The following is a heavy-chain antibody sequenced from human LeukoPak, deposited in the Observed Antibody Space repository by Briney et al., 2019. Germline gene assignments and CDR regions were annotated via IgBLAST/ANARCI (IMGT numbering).Heavy chain of an antibody. V-gene: IGHV3-7*01. Sequence: GGSLRLSCAASGIIVSRYWMTWVRQAPGKGLEWVADIKEDGSEKHYVDSVKGRFTISRDNAENSLYLQMNSLRAEDTAIYYCARDLGVCSGCTCYPVYDYWGQGIPVTVSS. CDR3: ARDLGVCSGCTCYPVYDY. J-gene: IGHJ4*02. CDR1: GIIVSRYW. D-gene: IGHD2-15*01. CDR2: IKEDGSEK.